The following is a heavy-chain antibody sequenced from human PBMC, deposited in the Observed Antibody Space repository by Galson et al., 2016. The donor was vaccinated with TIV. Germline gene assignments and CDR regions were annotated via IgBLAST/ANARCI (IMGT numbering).Heavy chain of an antibody. J-gene: IGHJ6*04. CDR3: VRPNTYYEPSEV. V-gene: IGHV5-51*03. Sequence: SGAEVKKPGESLKISCKGSGYSFIHFWIGWVRQKPGKGLEWLGIIFPRDSDTRYSPSFQGQVTISTDNSMTTAFLQWDSLKPSDTAMYYCVRPNTYYEPSEVWGKGTTVTVSS. CDR2: IFPRDSDT. CDR1: GYSFIHFW. D-gene: IGHD3-3*01.